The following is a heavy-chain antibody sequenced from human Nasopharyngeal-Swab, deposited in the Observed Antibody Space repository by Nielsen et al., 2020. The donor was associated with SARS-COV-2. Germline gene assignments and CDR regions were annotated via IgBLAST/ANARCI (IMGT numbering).Heavy chain of an antibody. V-gene: IGHV3-7*03. D-gene: IGHD2-15*01. Sequence: WIRQPPGKGLEWVANIKQDGSEKYYVDSVKGRFTISRDNSKNTLYLQLNSLRAEDTAVYYCARDGGGSSYWYFDLWGRGTLVTVSS. J-gene: IGHJ2*01. CDR3: ARDGGGSSYWYFDL. CDR2: IKQDGSEK.